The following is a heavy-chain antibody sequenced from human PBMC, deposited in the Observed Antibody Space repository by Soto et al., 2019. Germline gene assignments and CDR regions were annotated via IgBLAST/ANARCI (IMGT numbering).Heavy chain of an antibody. D-gene: IGHD5-12*01. J-gene: IGHJ5*02. CDR1: GFSISGSA. CDR2: IRGKINNYAT. Sequence: GGSLRLACAASGFSISGSAMHWVRHASGKGLEWVGRIRGKINNYATTYAASVKGRFTISRDDSKNTAYLQMNSLKIEDTAVYYCSRTGDIVAIFAPWGQGALVTVSP. V-gene: IGHV3-73*01. CDR3: SRTGDIVAIFAP.